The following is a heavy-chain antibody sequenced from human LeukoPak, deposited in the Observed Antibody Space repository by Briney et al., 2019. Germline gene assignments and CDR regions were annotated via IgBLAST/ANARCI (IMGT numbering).Heavy chain of an antibody. D-gene: IGHD6-19*01. CDR2: IRYDGSKK. Sequence: GGSLRLSCAASGFTFSSSGMHWVRQAPGRGLEWVAFIRYDGSKKYYADSVKGRFTISRDNFENTLYLQTNSLRAEDTAVYYCAKDRRAVAASEYFQHWGQGTLVTVSS. J-gene: IGHJ1*01. CDR1: GFTFSSSG. CDR3: AKDRRAVAASEYFQH. V-gene: IGHV3-30*02.